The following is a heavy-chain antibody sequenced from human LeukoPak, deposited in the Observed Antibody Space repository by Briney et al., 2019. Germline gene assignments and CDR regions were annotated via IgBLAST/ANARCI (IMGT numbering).Heavy chain of an antibody. V-gene: IGHV3-49*04. CDR2: IRSKAYGGTT. Sequence: GGSLRLSCTASGFTFGDYAMSWVRQAPGKGLEWVGFIRSKAYGGTTEYAASVKGRFTISRDDSKSIAYLQMNSLKTEDTAVYYCTRDGLWFGELVLSPDYRGQGTLVTVSS. J-gene: IGHJ4*02. D-gene: IGHD3-10*01. CDR3: TRDGLWFGELVLSPDY. CDR1: GFTFGDYA.